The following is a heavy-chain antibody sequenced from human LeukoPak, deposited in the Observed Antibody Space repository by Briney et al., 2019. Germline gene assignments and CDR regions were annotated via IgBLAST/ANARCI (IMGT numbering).Heavy chain of an antibody. D-gene: IGHD3-22*01. CDR1: GFTFSSYA. J-gene: IGHJ4*02. Sequence: GGSLRLSCAAPGFTFSSYAMHWVRQAPGKGLEWVSGICGGGSNTYYADSVKGRFTISRDNSQNTLHLQMNSLRAEDTAVYYCAKDRGDYYDSSGYYPAGFDYWGQGTLVTVSS. CDR2: ICGGGSNT. V-gene: IGHV3-NL1*01. CDR3: AKDRGDYYDSSGYYPAGFDY.